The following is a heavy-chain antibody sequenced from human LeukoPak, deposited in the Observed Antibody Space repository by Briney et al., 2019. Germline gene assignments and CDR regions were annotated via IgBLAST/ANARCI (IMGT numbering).Heavy chain of an antibody. V-gene: IGHV4-34*01. D-gene: IGHD3-22*01. Sequence: SETLSLTCAVYGGSFSAYYWSWIRQPPGKGLEWVGEINHSGSTNYNPSLKSRVAISVDTSRNQFSLRLSSVTAADTAVYYCARGQRITMTDWGQGTLVTVSS. J-gene: IGHJ4*02. CDR2: INHSGST. CDR1: GGSFSAYY. CDR3: ARGQRITMTD.